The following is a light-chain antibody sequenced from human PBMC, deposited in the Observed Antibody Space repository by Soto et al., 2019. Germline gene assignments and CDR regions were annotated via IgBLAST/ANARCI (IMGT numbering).Light chain of an antibody. CDR3: QAWDSSTAGVV. CDR2: RDT. Sequence: SYELTQPLSVSVALGQTARITCGGNNIGSKNVHWYQQKPGQAPVLVIYRDTSRPSGIPEGFSGSNSGNTATLTIIRAQAGDEADYYCQAWDSSTAGVVFGGGTKVTVL. J-gene: IGLJ2*01. CDR1: NIGSKN. V-gene: IGLV3-9*01.